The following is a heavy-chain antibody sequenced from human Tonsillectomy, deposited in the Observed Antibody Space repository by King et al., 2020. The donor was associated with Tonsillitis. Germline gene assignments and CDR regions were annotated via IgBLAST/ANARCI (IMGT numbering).Heavy chain of an antibody. CDR3: ARPSHSTPDS. Sequence: QLVQSGGGLVQPGGSLRLSCAASGFTFSKYWMTWFRQAPGKGLEWVANINEDGSKKFYVDSVRGRFTISRDDPKNSLYLQMNALRAEDTAVYYCARPSHSTPDSWGQGTLVTVSS. CDR1: GFTFSKYW. J-gene: IGHJ5*01. CDR2: INEDGSKK. D-gene: IGHD2-21*01. V-gene: IGHV3-7*03.